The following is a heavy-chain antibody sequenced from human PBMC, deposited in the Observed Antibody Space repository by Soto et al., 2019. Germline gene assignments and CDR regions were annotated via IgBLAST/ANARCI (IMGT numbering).Heavy chain of an antibody. J-gene: IGHJ4*02. V-gene: IGHV3-64*01. CDR3: ARGRRDGYNYYFDY. CDR2: ISSNGGST. D-gene: IGHD5-12*01. CDR1: GFTFSSYA. Sequence: GSLRLSCAASGFTFSSYAMHWVRQAPGKGLEYVSAISSNGGSTYYANSVKGRFTISRDNSKNTLYLQMGSLRAEDMAVYYCARGRRDGYNYYFDYWGQGTLVTVSS.